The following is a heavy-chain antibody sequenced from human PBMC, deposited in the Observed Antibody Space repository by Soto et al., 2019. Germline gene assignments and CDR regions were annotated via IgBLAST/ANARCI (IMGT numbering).Heavy chain of an antibody. CDR3: VRDVGFDYVN. CDR1: GFSFSSYW. Sequence: EVQLVESGGGLVQPGGSLRISCKGSGFSFSSYWMSWVRQAPGKGLEWVASIKQDESEKYYVDSVKGRFTISRDNVDVSVFLHMNRLSAEDKAAYFCVRDVGFDYVNWGQGTLVTVSS. CDR2: IKQDESEK. J-gene: IGHJ4*02. V-gene: IGHV3-7*01. D-gene: IGHD3-16*01.